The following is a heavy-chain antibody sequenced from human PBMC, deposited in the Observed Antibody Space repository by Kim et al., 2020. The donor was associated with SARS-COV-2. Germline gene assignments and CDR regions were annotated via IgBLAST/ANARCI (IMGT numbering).Heavy chain of an antibody. J-gene: IGHJ4*02. Sequence: SYTPSLKSRVTISVDTSKNQFSLKLSSVTAADTAVYYCARQTIAVAETDYWGQGTLVTVSS. CDR3: ARQTIAVAETDY. D-gene: IGHD6-19*01. V-gene: IGHV4-39*01.